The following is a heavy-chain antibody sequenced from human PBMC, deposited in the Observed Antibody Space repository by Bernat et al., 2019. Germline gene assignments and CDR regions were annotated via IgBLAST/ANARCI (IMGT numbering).Heavy chain of an antibody. CDR2: ISYDGSNK. Sequence: QVQLVESGGGVVQPGRSLRLSCAASGFTFSSYGMHWVRQAPGKGLEWVAVISYDGSNKYYAESVKGRFTISSNNSKNTLNLQMNSLGTEDTAVYYCAKPPVEKYYTVCMDVWGQGTTVTVSS. CDR1: GFTFSSYG. J-gene: IGHJ6*02. V-gene: IGHV3-30*18. D-gene: IGHD1-26*01. CDR3: AKPPVEKYYTVCMDV.